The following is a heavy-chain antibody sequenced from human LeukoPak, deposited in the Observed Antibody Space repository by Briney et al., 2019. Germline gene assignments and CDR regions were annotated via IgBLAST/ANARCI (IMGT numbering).Heavy chain of an antibody. CDR1: GYTFTGYY. V-gene: IGHV1-2*02. CDR3: ARETDVGYDSSGYFDY. Sequence: ASVKVSCKASGYTFTGYYMHWVRQAPGQGLEWMGWINPNSGGTNYTQKFQGRVTMTRHTSISTAYMELSRLRSDDTAVYYCARETDVGYDSSGYFDYWGQGTLVTVSS. J-gene: IGHJ4*02. CDR2: INPNSGGT. D-gene: IGHD3-22*01.